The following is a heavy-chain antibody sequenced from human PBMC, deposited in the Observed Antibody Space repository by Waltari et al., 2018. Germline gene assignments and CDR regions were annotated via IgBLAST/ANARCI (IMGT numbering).Heavy chain of an antibody. J-gene: IGHJ3*02. Sequence: QVQLQESGPGLVKPSETLSLTCAVSGYSISSGYSWGWIRQPPGKGLEWIGSIYHSGSTYYNPSLMSRVTISVDTSKNQFSLKLSSVTAADTAVYYCARGPMPPGAFDIWGQGTMVTVSS. V-gene: IGHV4-38-2*01. CDR3: ARGPMPPGAFDI. CDR2: IYHSGST. D-gene: IGHD2-2*01. CDR1: GYSISSGYS.